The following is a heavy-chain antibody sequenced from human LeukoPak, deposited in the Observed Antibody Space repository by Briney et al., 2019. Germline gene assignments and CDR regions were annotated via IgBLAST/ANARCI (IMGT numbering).Heavy chain of an antibody. CDR3: ARDDAHTVSNEYFQH. V-gene: IGHV3-21*01. CDR1: GVSFISYG. Sequence: GSLRLSCAASGVSFISYGMSWVRQAPGKGLEWVASISSGSGYIFYGDSAKGRFTISRDNAKDSLFLQMNSLRVEDTAVYYCARDDAHTVSNEYFQHWGQGTLVTVSS. J-gene: IGHJ1*01. D-gene: IGHD2-2*02. CDR2: ISSGSGYI.